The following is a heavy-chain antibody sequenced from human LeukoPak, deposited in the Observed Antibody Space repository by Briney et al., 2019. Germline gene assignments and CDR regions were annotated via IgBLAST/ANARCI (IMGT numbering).Heavy chain of an antibody. J-gene: IGHJ4*02. CDR3: ARVVASGIGGLQY. V-gene: IGHV1-2*02. CDR2: IDPNRGAT. Sequence: GDSMKVSCKASGYTLTETYMHWVRQAPGQGLEWMGWIDPNRGATNYAEKFQGRVTMTRDTSISTVYMELSRLRSDDTALFYCARVVASGIGGLQYWGQGTLVIVSS. D-gene: IGHD3-16*01. CDR1: GYTLTETY.